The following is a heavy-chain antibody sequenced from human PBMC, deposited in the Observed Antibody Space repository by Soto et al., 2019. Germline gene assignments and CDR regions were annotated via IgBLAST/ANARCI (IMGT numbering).Heavy chain of an antibody. D-gene: IGHD1-26*01. CDR3: ASGIVGATTSGMDI. V-gene: IGHV3-20*04. CDR2: INWNGGST. CDR1: GFTFDDYG. Sequence: GVLRLSCAASGFTFDDYGLSWVRQAPGKGLEWVSGINWNGGSTRYADSVKGRFTISRDNAKNSLYLQMNSLRAEDTALYYCASGIVGATTSGMDIWGQGTTVTVSS. J-gene: IGHJ6*02.